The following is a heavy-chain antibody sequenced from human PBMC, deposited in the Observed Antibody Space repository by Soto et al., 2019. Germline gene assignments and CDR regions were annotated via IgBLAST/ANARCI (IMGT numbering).Heavy chain of an antibody. J-gene: IGHJ5*02. V-gene: IGHV1-3*01. Sequence: ASVKVSCKASGYTFTSYAMHWVRQAPGQRLEWMGWINAGNGNTKYSQKFQGRVTITRDTSASTAYMELSSLRSEDTAVYYCARVADVLLWFGNWFDPWGQGTLVTVSS. CDR2: INAGNGNT. CDR1: GYTFTSYA. D-gene: IGHD3-10*01. CDR3: ARVADVLLWFGNWFDP.